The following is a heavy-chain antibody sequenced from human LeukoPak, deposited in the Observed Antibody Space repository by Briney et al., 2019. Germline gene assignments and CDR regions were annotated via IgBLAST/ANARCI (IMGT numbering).Heavy chain of an antibody. J-gene: IGHJ4*02. Sequence: GGSLRLSCEASGFTFSNAWMSWVRQAPGKGLEWVGRIRSKTDGGTTDYAAPVKGRFIISRGDSRNTHYLQMNSLKTEDTAVYYCTTWTDLYDYWGQGTLVTVSS. CDR1: GFTFSNAW. D-gene: IGHD3/OR15-3a*01. CDR2: IRSKTDGGTT. CDR3: TTWTDLYDY. V-gene: IGHV3-15*01.